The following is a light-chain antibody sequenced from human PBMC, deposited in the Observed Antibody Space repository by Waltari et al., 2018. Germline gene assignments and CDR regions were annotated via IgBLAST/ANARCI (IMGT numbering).Light chain of an antibody. CDR3: QSYDSSLTDWL. Sequence: HSVLTQPPSVSGAPGQRVTISCTGTTSNIGARFGVIWYQHIPGKAPKLLIYGDSLRPSGVPDRFSASKSGISASLAITGLQAEDEADYYCQSYDSSLTDWLFGAGTKLTVL. CDR2: GDS. J-gene: IGLJ3*02. CDR1: TSNIGARFG. V-gene: IGLV1-40*01.